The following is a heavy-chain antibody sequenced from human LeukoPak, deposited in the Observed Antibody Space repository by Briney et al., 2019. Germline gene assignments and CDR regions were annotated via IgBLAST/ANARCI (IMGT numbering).Heavy chain of an antibody. Sequence: PSETLSLTCTVSGDSISSSSYYWSWIRQPAGKGLEWIGRIYTSGGTNYNPSLKSRVTISIDTSKKQFSLKLSSVTAADTAIYYCAREGPTTPFDYWGQGTLVTVSS. J-gene: IGHJ4*02. CDR2: IYTSGGT. V-gene: IGHV4-61*02. D-gene: IGHD4-17*01. CDR3: AREGPTTPFDY. CDR1: GDSISSSSYY.